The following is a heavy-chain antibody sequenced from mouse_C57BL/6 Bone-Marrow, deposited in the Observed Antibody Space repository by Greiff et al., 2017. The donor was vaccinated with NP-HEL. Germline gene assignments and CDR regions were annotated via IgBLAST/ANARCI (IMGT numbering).Heavy chain of an antibody. D-gene: IGHD4-1*01. CDR1: GFNIKDDY. CDR3: TTWDCSFAY. V-gene: IGHV14-4*01. Sequence: VQLQQSGAELVRPGASVKLSCTASGFNIKDDYMHWVKQRPEQGLEWIGWIDPENGDTEYASKFQGKATITADTSSNPAYLQLSSLTSEDATVYYCTTWDCSFAYWGQGTLVTVSA. J-gene: IGHJ3*01. CDR2: IDPENGDT.